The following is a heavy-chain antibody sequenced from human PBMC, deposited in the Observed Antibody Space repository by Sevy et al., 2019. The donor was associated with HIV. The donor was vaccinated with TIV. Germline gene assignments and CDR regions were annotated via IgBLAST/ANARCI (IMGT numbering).Heavy chain of an antibody. CDR2: ISGSGGST. D-gene: IGHD1-26*01. V-gene: IGHV3-23*01. Sequence: GGSLRLSCAASGFTFSYYAMSWVRQTPGKGLQWVSGISGSGGSTDYADSVKGRFTISRDNAKNTLYLQMNSLRAEDTAVYYCAKFQDVGATFVDYWGQGTLLTVSS. CDR3: AKFQDVGATFVDY. J-gene: IGHJ4*02. CDR1: GFTFSYYA.